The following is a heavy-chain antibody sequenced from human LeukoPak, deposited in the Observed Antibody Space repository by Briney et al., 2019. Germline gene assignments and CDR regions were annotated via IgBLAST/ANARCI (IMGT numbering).Heavy chain of an antibody. D-gene: IGHD2-15*01. Sequence: GGSLRLSCAASGLSFGAHAMHWVRQAPGMGLEWVAGVGGGGQRTHYADSVKGRFTISRDNSKNTLYLQMNSLRAEDTAVYYCAKDRGYYVDTGTINFWGQGTLVTVSS. CDR3: AKDRGYYVDTGTINF. CDR1: GLSFGAHA. CDR2: VGGGGQRT. V-gene: IGHV3-23*01. J-gene: IGHJ4*02.